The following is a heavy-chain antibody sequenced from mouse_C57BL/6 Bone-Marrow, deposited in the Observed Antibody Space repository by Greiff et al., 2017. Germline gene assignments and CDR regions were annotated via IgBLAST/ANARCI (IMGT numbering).Heavy chain of an antibody. V-gene: IGHV3-6*01. Sequence: DVKLQESGPGLVKPSQSLSLTCSVTGYSITSGYYWNWIRQFPGNKLEWMGYISYDGSNNYNPSLKNRISITRDTSKNQFFLKLNSVTTEDTATYYCASAYSSNPYYAMDYWGQGTSLTVSS. CDR2: ISYDGSN. D-gene: IGHD2-5*01. CDR3: ASAYSSNPYYAMDY. CDR1: GYSITSGYY. J-gene: IGHJ4*01.